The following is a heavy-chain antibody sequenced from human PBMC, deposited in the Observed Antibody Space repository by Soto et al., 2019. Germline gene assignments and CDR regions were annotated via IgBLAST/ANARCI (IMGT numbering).Heavy chain of an antibody. CDR3: ARDRAPLDNWNYFDY. Sequence: ASVKVSCKASGYTFTSYAMHWVRQAPGQRLEWMGWINAGNGNTKYSQKFQGRVTITRDTSASTAYMELSSLRSEDTAVYYCARDRAPLDNWNYFDYWGQGTLVTVSS. D-gene: IGHD1-20*01. V-gene: IGHV1-3*01. CDR2: INAGNGNT. J-gene: IGHJ4*02. CDR1: GYTFTSYA.